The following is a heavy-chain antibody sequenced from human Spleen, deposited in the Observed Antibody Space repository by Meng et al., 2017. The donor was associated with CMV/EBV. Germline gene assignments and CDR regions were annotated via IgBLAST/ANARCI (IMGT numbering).Heavy chain of an antibody. Sequence: SGGSVSSRYFWSWIRQPPGKTLEWIGSIYYSGSTYYNPSLKSRVTISVDTSKNQFSLKLSSVTAADTAVYYCARGPRRGYSAGWFDPWGQGTLVTVSS. D-gene: IGHD5-18*01. J-gene: IGHJ5*02. CDR1: GGSVSSRYF. CDR3: ARGPRRGYSAGWFDP. CDR2: IYYSGST. V-gene: IGHV4-39*07.